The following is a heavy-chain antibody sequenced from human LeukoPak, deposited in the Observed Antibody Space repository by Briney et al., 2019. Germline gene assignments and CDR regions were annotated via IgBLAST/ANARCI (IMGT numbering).Heavy chain of an antibody. CDR2: IYSGGTI. CDR1: GFTVSSNY. CDR3: ARTGGSGSYYNWAYFDY. D-gene: IGHD3-10*01. V-gene: IGHV3-53*01. Sequence: GGSLRLSRAASGFTVSSNYMSWVRQAPGKGLEWVSIIYSGGTIYYADSVKGRFTISRDSSKNTLYLQMNSLTAEDTAVYYCARTGGSGSYYNWAYFDYWGQGTLVTVSS. J-gene: IGHJ4*02.